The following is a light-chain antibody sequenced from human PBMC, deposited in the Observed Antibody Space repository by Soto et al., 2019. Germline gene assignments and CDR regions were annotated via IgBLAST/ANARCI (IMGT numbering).Light chain of an antibody. V-gene: IGKV4-1*01. CDR1: QSVLFSPNKKNY. CDR3: MQATQFPALT. CDR2: WAS. Sequence: DIVMTQYPDSLAVSLGERATINCKSSQSVLFSPNKKNYLAWYRQKPQQPPELLIHWASTREPGVPDRFSGSGSGADFTLKISRVEAEDVGVYYCMQATQFPALTFGGGTKVEIK. J-gene: IGKJ4*01.